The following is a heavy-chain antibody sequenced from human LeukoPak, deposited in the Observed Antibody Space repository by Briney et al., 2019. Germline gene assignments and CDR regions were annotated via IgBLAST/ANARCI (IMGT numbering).Heavy chain of an antibody. CDR1: GFTVSSNF. D-gene: IGHD3-10*01. CDR3: ARHRSGRWXDP. J-gene: IGHJ5*02. CDR2: IYSSGST. V-gene: IGHV3-53*01. Sequence: GGSLRLSCAASGFTVSSNFMSWVRQAPGKGLECVSLIYSSGSTYYADSVKGRFTISRDNSKNTLYLQMNSLKAEDTAVYYCARHRSGRWXDPXGQGTXVTVSS.